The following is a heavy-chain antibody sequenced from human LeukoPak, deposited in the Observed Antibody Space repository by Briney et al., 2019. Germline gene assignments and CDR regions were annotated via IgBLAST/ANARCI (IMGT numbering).Heavy chain of an antibody. V-gene: IGHV1-8*01. D-gene: IGHD1-26*01. Sequence: ASVKVYCKASGYTFTSYDINWVRQATGQGLEWMGWMNPHSGNTVYAQKFQGRVTMTRNTAISTAYMELSSLRSEDTAAYYCARDPIVGATTDWFDPWGQGTLVTVSS. CDR2: MNPHSGNT. J-gene: IGHJ5*02. CDR1: GYTFTSYD. CDR3: ARDPIVGATTDWFDP.